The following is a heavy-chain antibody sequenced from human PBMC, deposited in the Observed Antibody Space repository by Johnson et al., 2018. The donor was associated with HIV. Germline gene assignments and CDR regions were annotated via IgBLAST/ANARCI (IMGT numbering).Heavy chain of an antibody. CDR3: ARGGEGVWFGEFPGAFDV. CDR1: GFTFRDYY. CDR2: ISSSGSSI. Sequence: VQVVESGGDLVKPGGSLRLSCAASGFTFRDYYMSWIRQAPGKGLEWVAYISSSGSSISYADSVKGRFTISRDNAKNSLYLQMNSLRAEDTAVYYCARGGEGVWFGEFPGAFDVWGQGTMVTVSS. J-gene: IGHJ3*01. V-gene: IGHV3-11*04. D-gene: IGHD3-10*01.